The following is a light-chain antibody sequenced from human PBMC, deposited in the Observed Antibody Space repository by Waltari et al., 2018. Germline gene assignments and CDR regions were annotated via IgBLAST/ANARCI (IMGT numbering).Light chain of an antibody. Sequence: DIQMTQSPSSLSASVGDRLTITCQASQDISNYLNWYQQKPGKAPKLLIYDASNLETGVPSRFSGSGSGTDFTFTISSLQPEDIATYYCQQYDNPTITFGQGTRLEIK. V-gene: IGKV1-33*01. CDR3: QQYDNPTIT. CDR2: DAS. CDR1: QDISNY. J-gene: IGKJ5*01.